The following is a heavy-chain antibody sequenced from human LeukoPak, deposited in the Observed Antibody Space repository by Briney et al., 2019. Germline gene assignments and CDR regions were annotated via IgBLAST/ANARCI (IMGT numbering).Heavy chain of an antibody. J-gene: IGHJ6*03. Sequence: SETLSLTCTVSGGSISSYYWSWIRQPPGKGLEWIGEINHSGSTNYNPSLKSRVTISVDTSKNQFSLKLSSVTAADTAVYYCARGTQLYCSSTSCYGVRAPRIYYYYYYMDVWGKGTTVTVSS. CDR1: GGSISSYY. V-gene: IGHV4-34*01. D-gene: IGHD2-2*01. CDR3: ARGTQLYCSSTSCYGVRAPRIYYYYYYMDV. CDR2: INHSGST.